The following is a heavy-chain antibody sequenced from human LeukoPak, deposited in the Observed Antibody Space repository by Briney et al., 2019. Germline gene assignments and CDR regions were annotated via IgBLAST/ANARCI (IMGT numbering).Heavy chain of an antibody. J-gene: IGHJ4*02. V-gene: IGHV3-7*03. CDR3: ARDPVRHPDY. CDR2: INQDGSEK. Sequence: PGGSLRLSCAASGFTFSSYVMRWLRQAPGKGLEWVATINQDGSEKYYVDSVKGRFTISRDNAKNSLYLQMNSLRAEDTAVYYCARDPVRHPDYWGQGTLVTVSS. CDR1: GFTFSSYV.